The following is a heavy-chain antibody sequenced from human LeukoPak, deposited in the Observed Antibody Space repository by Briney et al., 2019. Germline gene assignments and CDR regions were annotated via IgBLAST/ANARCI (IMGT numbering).Heavy chain of an antibody. D-gene: IGHD3-22*01. CDR3: ARDTYYYDSSGYHLGY. CDR1: GFTFNNYA. J-gene: IGHJ4*02. V-gene: IGHV3-48*02. Sequence: GGSLRLSCAASGFTFNNYAMNWVRQAPGKGLEWVSYISSSTSTIYYADSVKGRFTIPRDNAKNSLYLQMNSLRDEDTAVYYCARDTYYYDSSGYHLGYWGQGTLVTVSS. CDR2: ISSSTSTI.